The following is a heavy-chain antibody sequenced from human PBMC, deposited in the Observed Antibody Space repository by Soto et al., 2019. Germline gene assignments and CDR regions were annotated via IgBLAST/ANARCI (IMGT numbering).Heavy chain of an antibody. D-gene: IGHD3-9*01. CDR3: AKDESAGYYYFDY. Sequence: GSLRLSCAASGFTFSTYTMHWVRQAPGKGLEWVALISYDGDTKYYADSVKGRFTISRDNSKNTLYLQMNSLRAEDTAVYYCAKDESAGYYYFDYWRQGTLVTVSS. CDR2: ISYDGDTK. CDR1: GFTFSTYT. V-gene: IGHV3-30-3*01. J-gene: IGHJ4*02.